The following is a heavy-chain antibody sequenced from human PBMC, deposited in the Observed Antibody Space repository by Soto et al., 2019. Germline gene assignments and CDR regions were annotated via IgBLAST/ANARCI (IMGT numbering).Heavy chain of an antibody. V-gene: IGHV1-58*01. Sequence: QMQLVQSGPEVRRPGASVQVSCKASGFSFSRSAVHWVRQARGQRLEWIGWIVGFSGNTNYAQRVHQRLSFTRDLSTSTVYMELRSLTSDDTAVYFCAADNSGYLDSAFDIWGQGTAVIVSS. CDR3: AADNSGYLDSAFDI. J-gene: IGHJ3*02. CDR2: IVGFSGNT. CDR1: GFSFSRSA. D-gene: IGHD3-22*01.